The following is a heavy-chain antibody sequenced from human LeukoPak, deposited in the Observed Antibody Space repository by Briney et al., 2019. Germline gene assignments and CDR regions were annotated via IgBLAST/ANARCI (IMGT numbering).Heavy chain of an antibody. CDR2: INSGGSST. CDR1: RFTFSSYW. CDR3: ARGIAAPGRDY. Sequence: GGSLRLSCAVSRFTFSSYWMHWVRQAPGKGLVWASRINSGGSSTSYADSVKGRFSISRDNAKNTLYLQMNSLRAEDTAVYYCARGIAAPGRDYWGQGTLVTVSS. J-gene: IGHJ4*02. D-gene: IGHD6-13*01. V-gene: IGHV3-74*01.